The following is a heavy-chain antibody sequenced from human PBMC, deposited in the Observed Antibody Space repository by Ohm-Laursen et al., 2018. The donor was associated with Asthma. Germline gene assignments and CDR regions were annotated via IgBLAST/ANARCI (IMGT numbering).Heavy chain of an antibody. CDR1: GFTFSRSY. CDR3: AYETWWRFVN. V-gene: IGHV3-7*01. J-gene: IGHJ4*02. Sequence: SLRLSCTATGFTFSRSYMTWVRQAPGKGLESVAKIKPDGSEKYYVDSVKGRFTISRDNAKNSLYLQMNSLRPEETGVYYCAYETWWRFVNWGQGVLVTVSS. D-gene: IGHD2-15*01. CDR2: IKPDGSEK.